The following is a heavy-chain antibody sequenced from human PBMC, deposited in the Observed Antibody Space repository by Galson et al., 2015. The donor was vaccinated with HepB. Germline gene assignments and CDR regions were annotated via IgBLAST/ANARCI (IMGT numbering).Heavy chain of an antibody. CDR2: ISAYNGNT. D-gene: IGHD6-13*01. V-gene: IGHV1-18*04. Sequence: SVKVSCKASGYTSTSYGISWVRQAPGQGLEWMGWISAYNGNTNYAQKLQGRVTMTTDTSTSTAYMELRSLRSDDTAVYYCARVPTRQQLGDYWGQGTLVTVSS. J-gene: IGHJ4*02. CDR3: ARVPTRQQLGDY. CDR1: GYTSTSYG.